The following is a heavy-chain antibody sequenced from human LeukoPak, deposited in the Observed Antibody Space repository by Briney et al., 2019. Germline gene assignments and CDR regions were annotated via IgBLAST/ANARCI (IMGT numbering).Heavy chain of an antibody. D-gene: IGHD2-15*01. CDR3: ARDQGYKATTGRGWFDP. J-gene: IGHJ5*02. Sequence: SSETLFLTCTVSGGSISSYYWSWIRQPPGKGLEWIGYIYYSGSTNYNPSLKSRVTISVDTSKNQFSLKLSSVTAADTAVYYCARDQGYKATTGRGWFDPWGQGTLVTVSS. CDR2: IYYSGST. CDR1: GGSISSYY. V-gene: IGHV4-59*01.